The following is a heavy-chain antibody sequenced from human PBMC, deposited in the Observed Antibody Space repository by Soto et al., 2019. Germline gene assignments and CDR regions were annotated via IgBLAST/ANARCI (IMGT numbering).Heavy chain of an antibody. Sequence: EVQLVESGGGLVQPGGSLRLSCAASGFTFSRDWMHWVRQAPGKGLVWVSRIKYDGSSTNYADSVKGRFTISRDNAKHTVYLQMNSLRDEDTAVYYCARGAFGNYYVDYWGQGALVTVAS. CDR3: ARGAFGNYYVDY. D-gene: IGHD3-10*01. CDR2: IKYDGSST. V-gene: IGHV3-74*01. CDR1: GFTFSRDW. J-gene: IGHJ4*02.